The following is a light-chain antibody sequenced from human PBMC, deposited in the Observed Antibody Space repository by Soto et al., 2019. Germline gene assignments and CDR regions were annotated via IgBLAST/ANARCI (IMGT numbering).Light chain of an antibody. V-gene: IGKV1D-17*01. J-gene: IGKJ5*01. CDR3: LQHNSYPPNT. Sequence: NIQMTQSPSAMSASVGDRVTITCRARQGISNYLAWFQQKPGKVPKHLIYAASSLQSGVPSRFSGSGSGTEFTLTISSLQPEDFATYYCLQHNSYPPNTFGQGTRLEIK. CDR1: QGISNY. CDR2: AAS.